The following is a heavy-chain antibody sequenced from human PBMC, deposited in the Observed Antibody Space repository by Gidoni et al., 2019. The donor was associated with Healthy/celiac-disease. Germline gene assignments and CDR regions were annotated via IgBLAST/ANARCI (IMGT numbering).Heavy chain of an antibody. CDR2: ISGSGGST. Sequence: EVQLLESGGGLVQPGGSLILSCSASGFPFAILAITWVRQAPGAGLEWVSAISGSGGSTYYADSVKGRFTISRDNSKNTLYLQMNSLRAEDTAVYYCAKVQYYYGSGSYYYFDYWGQGTLSPSPQ. CDR3: AKVQYYYGSGSYYYFDY. J-gene: IGHJ4*02. V-gene: IGHV3-23*01. CDR1: GFPFAILA. D-gene: IGHD3-10*01.